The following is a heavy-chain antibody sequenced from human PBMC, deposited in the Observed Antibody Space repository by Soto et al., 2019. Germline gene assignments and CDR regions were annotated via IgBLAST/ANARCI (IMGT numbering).Heavy chain of an antibody. J-gene: IGHJ5*02. V-gene: IGHV4-4*02. CDR3: AREVNSSPARGPNWFDP. CDR2: TYHSGTT. D-gene: IGHD6-13*01. CDR1: GDSINNSHW. Sequence: PSETLSLTCAVSGDSINNSHWWSWVRQTPGKGLEWIGETYHSGTTNCNPSLKTRVTIPIDKSKNQFSLKMNSVTAADTAVYYCAREVNSSPARGPNWFDPWGQGTLVTVSS.